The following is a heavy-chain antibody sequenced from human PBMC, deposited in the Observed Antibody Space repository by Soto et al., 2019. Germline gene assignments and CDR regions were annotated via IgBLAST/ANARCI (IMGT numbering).Heavy chain of an antibody. Sequence: PGGSLRLSCAASGFTFSGYWMSWVRQAPGKGLEWVATINQDGSEKFSMGSAKGRFTISRDNTKSSLYLQMNNLGVDDTALYYCARTSPLIRSFLDFWGQGTLVTVSS. V-gene: IGHV3-7*03. CDR1: GFTFSGYW. CDR3: ARTSPLIRSFLDF. J-gene: IGHJ4*02. CDR2: INQDGSEK.